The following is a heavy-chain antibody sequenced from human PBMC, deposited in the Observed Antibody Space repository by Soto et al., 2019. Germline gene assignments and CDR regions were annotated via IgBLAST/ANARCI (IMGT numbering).Heavy chain of an antibody. CDR3: AAYWGSGSYYNDY. Sequence: GRSLRLSCAASGFTFSSYAMSWVRQAPGKGLEWVSAVSGSGGSTYYADSVKGRFTISRDNSKNTLYLQMNSLRAEDTAVYYCAAYWGSGSYYNDYWGQGTLVTVSS. V-gene: IGHV3-23*01. J-gene: IGHJ4*02. D-gene: IGHD3-10*01. CDR1: GFTFSSYA. CDR2: VSGSGGST.